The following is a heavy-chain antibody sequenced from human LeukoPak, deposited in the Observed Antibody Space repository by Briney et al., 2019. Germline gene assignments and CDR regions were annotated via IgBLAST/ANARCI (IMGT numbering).Heavy chain of an antibody. D-gene: IGHD3-10*01. CDR1: GFTFSSYE. CDR2: ISSSGSTI. CDR3: ARAMVRGVISFRY. Sequence: GGSLRLSCAASGFTFSSYEMNWVRQAPGKGLEWVSYISSSGSTIYYADSVKGRFTISRDNATNSLYLQMNSLRAEDTAVYYCARAMVRGVISFRYWGQGTLVTVSS. V-gene: IGHV3-48*03. J-gene: IGHJ4*02.